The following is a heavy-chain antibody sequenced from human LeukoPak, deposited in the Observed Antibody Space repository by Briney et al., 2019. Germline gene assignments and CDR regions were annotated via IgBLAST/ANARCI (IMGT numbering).Heavy chain of an antibody. J-gene: IGHJ4*02. Sequence: ASVKVSCKASGYTFTSYGISWVRQAPGQGLEWMGWISTYNGHTNYAQKLQGRVTMTTDTSTTTAYMELRSLRSDDTAVYYCARDSCSGGTCYIDYWGQGTLVTVSS. V-gene: IGHV1-18*01. D-gene: IGHD2-15*01. CDR3: ARDSCSGGTCYIDY. CDR1: GYTFTSYG. CDR2: ISTYNGHT.